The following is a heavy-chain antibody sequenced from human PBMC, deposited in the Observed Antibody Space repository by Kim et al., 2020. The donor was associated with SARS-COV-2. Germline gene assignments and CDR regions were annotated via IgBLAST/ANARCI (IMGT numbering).Heavy chain of an antibody. CDR3: ARHFPLHPNFFDS. Sequence: DYSTSLGSRVTISIDTSKNQFSLNLSSVTAAETALYYCARHFPLHPNFFDSWGQGILVTVSS. V-gene: IGHV4-59*08. J-gene: IGHJ4*02.